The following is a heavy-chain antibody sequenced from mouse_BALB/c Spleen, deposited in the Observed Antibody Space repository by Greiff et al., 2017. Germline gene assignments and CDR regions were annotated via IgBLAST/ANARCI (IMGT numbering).Heavy chain of an antibody. D-gene: IGHD1-1*01. Sequence: VQLQQSGAELVRPGPSVKVSCKASGYAFTNYLIEWVKQRPGQGLEWIGVINPGSGGTNYNEKFKGKATLTADKSSSTAYMQLSSLTSDDSAVYFCARNYVPCFDYWGQGTTLTVSS. CDR1: GYAFTNYL. CDR3: ARNYVPCFDY. V-gene: IGHV1-54*01. CDR2: INPGSGGT. J-gene: IGHJ2*01.